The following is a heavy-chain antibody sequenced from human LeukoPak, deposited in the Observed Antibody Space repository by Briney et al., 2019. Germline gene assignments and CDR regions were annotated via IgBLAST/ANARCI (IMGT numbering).Heavy chain of an antibody. CDR2: INPSGGST. Sequence: ASVKVSCKASGYTFTSYYMHWVRQAPGQGLEWMGIINPSGGSTSYAQKFQGRVTMTRDTSISTAYMELSRLRSDDTAVYYCARGPSIAAAGPPGDYWGQGTLVTVSS. CDR3: ARGPSIAAAGPPGDY. D-gene: IGHD6-13*01. J-gene: IGHJ4*02. CDR1: GYTFTSYY. V-gene: IGHV1-46*01.